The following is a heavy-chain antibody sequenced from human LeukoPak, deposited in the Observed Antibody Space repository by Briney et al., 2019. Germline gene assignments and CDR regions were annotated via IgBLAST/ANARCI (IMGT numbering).Heavy chain of an antibody. J-gene: IGHJ4*02. CDR2: IYSDSNT. CDR1: GFTFSNYG. Sequence: PGRSLTLSCATSGFTFSNYGMHWVRQAPGKGLEWVAVIYSDSNTYYADSVKGRFTISRDNSKNTLYLQMNSLRAEDTAVYYCARTLLWFGEFYLDYWGQGTLVTVSS. D-gene: IGHD3-10*01. CDR3: ARTLLWFGEFYLDY. V-gene: IGHV3-NL1*01.